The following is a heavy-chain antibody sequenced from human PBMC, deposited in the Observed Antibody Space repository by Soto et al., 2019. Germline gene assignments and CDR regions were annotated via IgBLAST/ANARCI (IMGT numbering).Heavy chain of an antibody. CDR2: IFGSGAPT. CDR1: GYTFSNYA. V-gene: IGHV3-23*01. CDR3: TREASTWGFAFDL. D-gene: IGHD3-16*01. J-gene: IGHJ3*01. Sequence: PGGSLRLSCAASGYTFSNYAMSWVRQAPGKGLQWVSTIFGSGAPTHYADFVKGRFAISRDNSNNTLFLQMNSLKDEDTAVYYYTREASTWGFAFDLWGQGTRVTVSS.